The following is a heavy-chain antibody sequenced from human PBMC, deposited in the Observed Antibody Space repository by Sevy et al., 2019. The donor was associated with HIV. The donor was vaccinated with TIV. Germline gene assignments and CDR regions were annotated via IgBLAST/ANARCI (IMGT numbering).Heavy chain of an antibody. CDR1: GGSVSGHY. D-gene: IGHD6-13*01. Sequence: SETLSLTCTVSGGSVSGHYWTWIRQPPGKGLEWIGYIHYSGITNYNPSLKSRVTMSADTSKNQVSLKLTSVTAADTAVYYCARGGAGYGTNWGQGTLVTVSS. J-gene: IGHJ4*02. V-gene: IGHV4-59*02. CDR2: IHYSGIT. CDR3: ARGGAGYGTN.